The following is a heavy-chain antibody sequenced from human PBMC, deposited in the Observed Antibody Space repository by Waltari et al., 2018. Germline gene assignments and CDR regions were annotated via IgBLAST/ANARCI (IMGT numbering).Heavy chain of an antibody. J-gene: IGHJ6*02. CDR1: GHSISSGYY. V-gene: IGHV4-38-2*01. Sequence: QVQLQESGPGLVKPWETLSLTCAAPGHSISSGYYWGWIRQPPGKGLGWIESIYHSGSTYYNPSLKSRVTISVNTSKNQFSLKLSAVAAADTAVYYCARQMRDGMDVWGQGTTVTVSS. CDR3: ARQMRDGMDV. CDR2: IYHSGST.